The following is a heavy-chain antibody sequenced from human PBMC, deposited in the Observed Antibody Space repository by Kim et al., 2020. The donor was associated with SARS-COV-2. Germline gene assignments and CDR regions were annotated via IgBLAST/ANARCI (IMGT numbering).Heavy chain of an antibody. D-gene: IGHD1-26*01. J-gene: IGHJ6*02. CDR3: ARLDGEGATSLHGMDV. Sequence: GESLKISCKGSGYSFTSYWIGWVRQMPGKGLEWMGIIYPGDSDTRYSPSFQGQVTISADKSISTAYLQWSSLKASDTAMYYCARLDGEGATSLHGMDVWGQGTTVTVSS. V-gene: IGHV5-51*01. CDR2: IYPGDSDT. CDR1: GYSFTSYW.